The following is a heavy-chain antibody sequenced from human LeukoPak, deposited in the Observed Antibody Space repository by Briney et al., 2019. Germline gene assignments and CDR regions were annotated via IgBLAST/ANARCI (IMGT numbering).Heavy chain of an antibody. D-gene: IGHD1-26*01. CDR1: GGSISSYY. CDR2: IYYSGST. J-gene: IGHJ4*02. Sequence: SETLSLTCTVSGGSISSYYWSWIRQPPGKGLEWIGYIYYSGSTNYNPSLKSRVTISVDTSENQFSLKLSSVTAADTAVYYCARDLGATGDYWGQGTLVTVSS. V-gene: IGHV4-59*01. CDR3: ARDLGATGDY.